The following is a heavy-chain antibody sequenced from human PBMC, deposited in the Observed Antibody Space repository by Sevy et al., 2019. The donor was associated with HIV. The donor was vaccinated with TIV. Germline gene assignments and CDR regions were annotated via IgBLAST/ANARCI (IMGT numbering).Heavy chain of an antibody. D-gene: IGHD3-9*01. Sequence: GGSLRLSCAASGFTFDEYAMHWDRQAPGKGLEWVSGISWNRGSIGYADSVKGRFTISRDNAKNSLYLQMNSLRAEDRALYYCAKDLPDDILTGRPGAFDIWGQGTMVTVSS. CDR3: AKDLPDDILTGRPGAFDI. CDR1: GFTFDEYA. V-gene: IGHV3-9*01. CDR2: ISWNRGSI. J-gene: IGHJ3*02.